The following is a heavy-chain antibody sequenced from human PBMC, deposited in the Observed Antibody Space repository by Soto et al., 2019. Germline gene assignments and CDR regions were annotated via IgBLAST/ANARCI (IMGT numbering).Heavy chain of an antibody. D-gene: IGHD5-18*01. V-gene: IGHV3-30*18. J-gene: IGHJ4*02. CDR3: AKDEYVDTRYYFDY. CDR1: GFTFSSYG. Sequence: PGGSLRLSCAASGFTFSSYGMHWVRQAPGKGLEWVAVISYDGSNKYYADSVKGRFTISRDNSKNTLYLQMNSLRAEDTAVYYCAKDEYVDTRYYFDYWGQGTLVTVSS. CDR2: ISYDGSNK.